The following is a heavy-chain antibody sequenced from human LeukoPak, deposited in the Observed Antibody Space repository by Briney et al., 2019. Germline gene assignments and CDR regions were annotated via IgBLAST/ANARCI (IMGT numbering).Heavy chain of an antibody. J-gene: IGHJ4*02. CDR2: IYTSGST. D-gene: IGHD6-13*01. CDR1: GGSISSGSYY. CDR3: ASTDSSSWNY. Sequence: TLSLTCTVSGGSISSGSYYWRWLRQPAGKGLEWIGRIYTSGSTNYNPSLKSRVTISVDTSKNQFSLKLSSVTAADTAVYYCASTDSSSWNYWGQGTLVTVSS. V-gene: IGHV4-61*02.